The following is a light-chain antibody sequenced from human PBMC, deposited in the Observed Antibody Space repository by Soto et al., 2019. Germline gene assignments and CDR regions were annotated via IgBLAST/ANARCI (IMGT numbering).Light chain of an antibody. CDR3: QHRSNWPPT. J-gene: IGKJ2*01. CDR2: DAS. CDR1: QSISTY. Sequence: EIVLTQSPATLSLSPGERATLSCRASQSISTYLTWYQQKPGQAPRLLIYDASKRATGIPARFSGSGSGTDFTLTISTLEPEDFAVYYCQHRSNWPPTFGQGTKLEIK. V-gene: IGKV3-11*01.